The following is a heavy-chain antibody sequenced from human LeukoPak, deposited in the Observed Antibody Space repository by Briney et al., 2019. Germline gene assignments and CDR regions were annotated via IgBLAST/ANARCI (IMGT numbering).Heavy chain of an antibody. CDR1: GYTFTSYG. Sequence: GASVKVSCTASGYTFTSYGISWVRQAPRQGLEWMGWISAYNGNTNYAQKLQGRVTMTTDTSTSTAYMELRSLRSDDTAVYYCAREGRYNWNDDIDYWGQGTLVTVSS. J-gene: IGHJ4*02. V-gene: IGHV1-18*01. CDR3: AREGRYNWNDDIDY. D-gene: IGHD1-1*01. CDR2: ISAYNGNT.